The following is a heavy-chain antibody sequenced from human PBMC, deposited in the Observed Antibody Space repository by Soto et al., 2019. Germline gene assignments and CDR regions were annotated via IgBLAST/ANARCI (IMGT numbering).Heavy chain of an antibody. D-gene: IGHD3-10*01. Sequence: GGSLRLSCAASGFTFSSYEMNWVRQAPGKGLEWVSYISSSGSTIYYADSVKGRFTISRDNAKNSLYLQMNSLRAEDTAVYYCARERVLLWFGELSGYYYYGMDVWGQGTTVTVSS. CDR1: GFTFSSYE. CDR3: ARERVLLWFGELSGYYYYGMDV. V-gene: IGHV3-48*03. J-gene: IGHJ6*02. CDR2: ISSSGSTI.